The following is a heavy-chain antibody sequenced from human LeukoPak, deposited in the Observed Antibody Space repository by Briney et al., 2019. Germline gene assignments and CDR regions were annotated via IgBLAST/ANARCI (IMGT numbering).Heavy chain of an antibody. CDR1: GFTFSSYA. CDR2: ISGSGGST. J-gene: IGHJ4*02. D-gene: IGHD4/OR15-4a*01. Sequence: GGSLRLACAACGFTFSSYAMSWVRQAPGKGLEWVSGISGSGGSTYYADSVKGRFTISRDNSKNTLYLQMNSLRAEDTAVYYCAKDLTRYYFDYWGQGTLVNVSS. V-gene: IGHV3-23*01. CDR3: AKDLTRYYFDY.